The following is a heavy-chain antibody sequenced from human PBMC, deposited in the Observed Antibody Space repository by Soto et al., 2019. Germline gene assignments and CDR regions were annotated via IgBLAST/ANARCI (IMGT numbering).Heavy chain of an antibody. CDR3: ASQGYCSGGSCYPELYWFDP. Sequence: SETLSLTCAVYGGSFSGYYWSWIRQPPGKGLEWIGEINHSGSTNYNPSLKSRVTISVDTSKNQFSLKLSSVTAADTAVYYCASQGYCSGGSCYPELYWFDPWGQGALVTVSS. J-gene: IGHJ5*02. D-gene: IGHD2-15*01. CDR2: INHSGST. CDR1: GGSFSGYY. V-gene: IGHV4-34*01.